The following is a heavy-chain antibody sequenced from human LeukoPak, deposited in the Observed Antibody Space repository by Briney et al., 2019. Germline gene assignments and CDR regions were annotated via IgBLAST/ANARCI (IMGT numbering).Heavy chain of an antibody. CDR1: GFTFSSYS. Sequence: GGPLRLSCAASGFTFSSYSMHWVRQAPGKGLEWVSYISSSSSTIYYADSVKPLFTISRDNAKNSLYLQMNSLRAEDTAVYYCARDPYGSGSYYPNWGQGTLVTVSS. J-gene: IGHJ4*02. V-gene: IGHV3-48*01. D-gene: IGHD3-10*01. CDR2: ISSSSSTI. CDR3: ARDPYGSGSYYPN.